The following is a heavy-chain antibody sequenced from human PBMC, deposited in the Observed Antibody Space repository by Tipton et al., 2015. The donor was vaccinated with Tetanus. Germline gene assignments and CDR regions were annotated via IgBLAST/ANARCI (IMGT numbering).Heavy chain of an antibody. CDR3: ARLSSTANDAHAFDI. J-gene: IGHJ3*02. V-gene: IGHV4-59*08. Sequence: TLSLTCTVSGGSISAYYWSWIRQPPGKGLEWIGYIYFNGSTKYNPSLKSRVAISVDASKTQFSLKLSSVTAADTAVYYCARLSSTANDAHAFDIWGQGTMVTVSS. D-gene: IGHD2-21*02. CDR1: GGSISAYY. CDR2: IYFNGST.